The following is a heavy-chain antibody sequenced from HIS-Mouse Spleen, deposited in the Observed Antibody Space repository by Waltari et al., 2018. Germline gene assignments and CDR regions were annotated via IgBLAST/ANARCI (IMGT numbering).Heavy chain of an antibody. CDR2: IYYSGST. J-gene: IGHJ2*01. CDR1: GGSSSSSSYY. V-gene: IGHV4-39*07. Sequence: QLQLQESRPGLVKPSETLSLTCTVSGGSSSSSSYYWGWIRQPPGKGLEWIGGIYYSGSTYYNPSLKSRVTISVDTSKNQFSLKLSSVTAADTAVYYCAREIPYSSSWYDWYFDLWGRGTLVTVSS. CDR3: AREIPYSSSWYDWYFDL. D-gene: IGHD6-13*01.